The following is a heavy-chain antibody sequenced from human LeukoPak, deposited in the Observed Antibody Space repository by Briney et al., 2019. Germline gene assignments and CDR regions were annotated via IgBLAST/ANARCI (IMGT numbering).Heavy chain of an antibody. J-gene: IGHJ4*02. CDR1: GGPSVVSS. CDR2: SLTVGT. V-gene: IGHV4-59*08. CDR3: ARQYYDFWSGLRYYFDY. D-gene: IGHD3-3*01. Sequence: PSETLSLTCTVSGGPSVVSSGAGSGSPQGRDWSGLGISLTVGTNYNPSLKSRVTISVDTSKTQFSLKLSSVTAADTAMYYCARQYYDFWSGLRYYFDYWGQGTLVTVSS.